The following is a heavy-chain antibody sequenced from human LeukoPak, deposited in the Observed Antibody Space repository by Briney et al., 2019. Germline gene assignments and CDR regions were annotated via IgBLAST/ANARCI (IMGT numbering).Heavy chain of an antibody. CDR3: ARGYPRLVLRSPCYFDY. Sequence: SETLSLTCAVYGGSFSGYYWSWIRQPPGKGLEWIGEINHSGSTNYNPSLKSRVTISVDTSKNQFSLKLSSVTAADTAVYYCARGYPRLVLRSPCYFDYWGQGTLVTVSS. V-gene: IGHV4-34*01. J-gene: IGHJ4*02. CDR1: GGSFSGYY. CDR2: INHSGST. D-gene: IGHD1-26*01.